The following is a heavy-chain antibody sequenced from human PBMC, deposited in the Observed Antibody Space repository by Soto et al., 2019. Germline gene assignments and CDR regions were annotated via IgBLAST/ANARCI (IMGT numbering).Heavy chain of an antibody. CDR2: IYYSGST. V-gene: IGHV4-39*01. CDR3: ASEMGGRDSSSWYVQH. D-gene: IGHD6-13*01. J-gene: IGHJ1*01. Sequence: SETLSLTCTVSGGSISSSSYYWGWIRQPPGKGLEWIGSIYYSGSTYYNPSLKSRVTISVDTSKNQFSLKLSSVTAADTAVYYCASEMGGRDSSSWYVQHWGQGTLVTVSS. CDR1: GGSISSSSYY.